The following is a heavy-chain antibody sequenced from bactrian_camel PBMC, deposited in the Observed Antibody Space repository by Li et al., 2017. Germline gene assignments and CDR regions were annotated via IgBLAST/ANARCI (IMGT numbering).Heavy chain of an antibody. J-gene: IGHJ4*01. CDR3: AAKEWGDWLSLQVADYNY. D-gene: IGHD5*01. V-gene: IGHV3S9*01. Sequence: HVQLVESGGGSVQPGESLRLSCAASGYTYSSYCMGWFRQAPGQEREGVAAIDVVGSTIYTDSVKGRFTISKGGENNLYLQMNNLKAEDTAMYYCAAKEWGDWLSLQVADYNYWGQGTQVTVS. CDR1: GYTYSSYC. CDR2: IDVVGST.